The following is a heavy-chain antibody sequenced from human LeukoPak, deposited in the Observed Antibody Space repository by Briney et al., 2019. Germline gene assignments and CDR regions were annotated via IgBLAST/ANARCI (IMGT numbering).Heavy chain of an antibody. CDR3: GRGWFGELYGYYYYYMDV. CDR1: GYTFTGYY. J-gene: IGHJ6*03. Sequence: ASVTVSCKASGYTFTGYYMLWVGQAPGQGLEWMGRINPNSGGTNYPQKLQGRVTMTRNTSNSPAYMELSGLRSDDPRVYSLGRGWFGELYGYYYYYMDVWGKGTTVTVSS. D-gene: IGHD3-10*01. CDR2: INPNSGGT. V-gene: IGHV1-2*05.